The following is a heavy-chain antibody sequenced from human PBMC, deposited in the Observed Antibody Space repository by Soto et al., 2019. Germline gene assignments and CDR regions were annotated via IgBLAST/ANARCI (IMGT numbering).Heavy chain of an antibody. J-gene: IGHJ4*02. CDR3: ARGPAYIDGWRTFDL. CDR2: TYYNGDT. D-gene: IGHD6-19*01. CDR1: DDSFRCAGYY. V-gene: IGHV4-61*08. Sequence: PSETLSLTCTVSDDSFRCAGYYWSWIRQPLGKGPEWIGYTYYNGDTKYNPALRSRVTMSEDTSKNQFSLRLSSVTAADTAVYFCARGPAYIDGWRTFDLWGRGILVTVS.